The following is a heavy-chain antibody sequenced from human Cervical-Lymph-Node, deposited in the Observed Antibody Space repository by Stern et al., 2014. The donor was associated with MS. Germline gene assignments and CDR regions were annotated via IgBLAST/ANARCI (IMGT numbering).Heavy chain of an antibody. Sequence: QVQLVQSGAEVKKPGASVTVSCQASGYSFTTYWMHWGRQAPGQGLEWMGIINPSGDYPYYPQKFQGRIPMNRDTSTSTVYMELSSLRSEDTAVYYCGRVPTTSTSGGGPDYWGQGTLVTVSS. CDR2: INPSGDYP. CDR1: GYSFTTYW. J-gene: IGHJ4*02. V-gene: IGHV1-46*03. D-gene: IGHD1/OR15-1a*01. CDR3: GRVPTTSTSGGGPDY.